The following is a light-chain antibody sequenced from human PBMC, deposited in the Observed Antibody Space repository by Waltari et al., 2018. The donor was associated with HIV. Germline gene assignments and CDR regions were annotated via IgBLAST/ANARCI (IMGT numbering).Light chain of an antibody. Sequence: DIVMTQSPDSLAVSLGGRATIGCKSSQTILYSSNNKNYLAWYQQKTGQPPKLLIYWASSRESGVPDRFSGSGSGTDFSLTISSLQAEDVAVYYCQQYFSTPPTFGQGTKVEVK. CDR1: QTILYSSNNKNY. J-gene: IGKJ1*01. V-gene: IGKV4-1*01. CDR2: WAS. CDR3: QQYFSTPPT.